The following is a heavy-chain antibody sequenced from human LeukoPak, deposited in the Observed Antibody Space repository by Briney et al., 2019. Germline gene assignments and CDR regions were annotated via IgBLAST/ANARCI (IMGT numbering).Heavy chain of an antibody. J-gene: IGHJ3*01. CDR2: IKHDGSDK. CDR3: ARRGAAAGRNAFDL. D-gene: IGHD6-13*01. CDR1: GFTFSSYW. Sequence: PGRSLRLSCAASGFTFSSYWMSWVRQAPGRGLEWVANIKHDGSDKYYVDSVKGRFTISRDNAKNSLYLQMNSLRAEDTAVFYCARRGAAAGRNAFDLWGQGTMVTVS. V-gene: IGHV3-7*05.